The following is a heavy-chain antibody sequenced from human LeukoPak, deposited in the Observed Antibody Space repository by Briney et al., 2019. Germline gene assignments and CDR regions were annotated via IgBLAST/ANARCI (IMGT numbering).Heavy chain of an antibody. CDR1: GFTVSSNY. Sequence: GSLRLSCAASGFTVSSNYLSWVRQAPGKGLEWVSVIYSGGTTYYADSVKGRFNIYRDNSKNTLFLEMNGLRAEDTAVYYCAREGNYYDMDVWGQGTTVTVS. D-gene: IGHD6-13*01. CDR3: AREGNYYDMDV. CDR2: IYSGGTT. J-gene: IGHJ6*02. V-gene: IGHV3-53*01.